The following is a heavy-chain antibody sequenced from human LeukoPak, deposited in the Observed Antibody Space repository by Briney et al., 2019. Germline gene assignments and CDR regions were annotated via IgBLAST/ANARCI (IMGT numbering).Heavy chain of an antibody. J-gene: IGHJ4*02. Sequence: GGSLRLSCAASGFTFSAYSMNWVRQAPGKGLEWISYIGISSGSTKYADSVKGRFTISGDKAKNSLYLQMNSLRVEDTAVYYCARDYKYAFDNWGQGTLVTVSS. CDR1: GFTFSAYS. CDR3: ARDYKYAFDN. CDR2: IGISSGST. D-gene: IGHD5-24*01. V-gene: IGHV3-48*01.